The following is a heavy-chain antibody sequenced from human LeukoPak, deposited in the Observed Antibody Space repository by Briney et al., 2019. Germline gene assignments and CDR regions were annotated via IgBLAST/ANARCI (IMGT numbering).Heavy chain of an antibody. V-gene: IGHV4-39*01. CDR2: IFPSGST. CDR3: ARHGSLSSRLYI. J-gene: IGHJ4*02. Sequence: PAETLSLTCIVCGDSKRSGHEYWGGIRQPRGKGLERIGSIFPSGSTYSNPSLKSRFTMSVDTSKIQFSLKLSSVTAADTAVYYCARHGSLSSRLYIRGQGTLVTVSS. D-gene: IGHD6-19*01. CDR1: GDSKRSGHEY.